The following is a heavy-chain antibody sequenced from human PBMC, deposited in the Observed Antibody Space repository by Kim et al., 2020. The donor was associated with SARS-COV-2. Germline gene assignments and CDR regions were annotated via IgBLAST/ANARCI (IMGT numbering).Heavy chain of an antibody. V-gene: IGHV4-34*01. J-gene: IGHJ6*02. CDR3: ARGYLGGNYYYGMDV. D-gene: IGHD3-16*01. Sequence: QSLKSRVTISVDTSKNQFSLRLSSVTAADTAVYYCARGYLGGNYYYGMDVWGQGTTVTVSS.